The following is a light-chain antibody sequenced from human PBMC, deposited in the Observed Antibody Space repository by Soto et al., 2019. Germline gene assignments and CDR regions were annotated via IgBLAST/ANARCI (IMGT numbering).Light chain of an antibody. CDR1: QSLLHSDGYNY. J-gene: IGKJ2*01. V-gene: IGKV2-28*01. Sequence: DIVMTQSPLSLPVTPGEPASISCRSSQSLLHSDGYNYLNWYLQKPGQSPQLLIYLGSNRASGVPERFSGTGSGTAFTLKISRVEAEDVVVYYCMEVLPTPLTFGRGTKLAIK. CDR2: LGS. CDR3: MEVLPTPLT.